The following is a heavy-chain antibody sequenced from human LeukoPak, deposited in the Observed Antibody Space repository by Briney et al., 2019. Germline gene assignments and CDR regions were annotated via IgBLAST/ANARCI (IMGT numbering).Heavy chain of an antibody. CDR3: ARDSSSGYYTH. CDR2: ISTSRSYI. V-gene: IGHV3-21*01. J-gene: IGHJ4*02. D-gene: IGHD3-22*01. CDR1: GFTFSNYN. Sequence: PGGSLRLSCAASGFTFSNYNMNWLRLAPGKGLEWVSSISTSRSYIHYADSVKGRFTISRENAKNSLYLQMNSLRAEDTAVYYCARDSSSGYYTHWGQGILVTVSS.